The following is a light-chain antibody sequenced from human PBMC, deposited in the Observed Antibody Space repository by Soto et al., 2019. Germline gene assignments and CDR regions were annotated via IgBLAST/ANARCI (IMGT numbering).Light chain of an antibody. CDR2: DAS. J-gene: IGKJ4*02. Sequence: EIVLTQSPATLSLSPGERATLSCRASQSVSSYLAWYQQKPGQAPRLLIYDASNRATGIPARFSGSGSGTDFTLTISSLVPEDFAVYYCQQSSNWPPITFGGGTEVEIK. CDR3: QQSSNWPPIT. V-gene: IGKV3-11*01. CDR1: QSVSSY.